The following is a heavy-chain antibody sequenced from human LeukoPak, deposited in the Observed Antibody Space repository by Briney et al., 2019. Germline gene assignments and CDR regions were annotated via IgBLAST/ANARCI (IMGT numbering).Heavy chain of an antibody. CDR2: IYYSGST. Sequence: PSETLSLTCTVSGGSISSYYWSWIRQPPGKGLEWIGYIYYSGSTNYNPSLKSRVTISVDTSKNQFSLKMISVTAADTAVYYCARELRPYYYDSSGYSDAFDIWGQGTMVTVSS. J-gene: IGHJ3*02. D-gene: IGHD3-22*01. CDR1: GGSISSYY. V-gene: IGHV4-59*01. CDR3: ARELRPYYYDSSGYSDAFDI.